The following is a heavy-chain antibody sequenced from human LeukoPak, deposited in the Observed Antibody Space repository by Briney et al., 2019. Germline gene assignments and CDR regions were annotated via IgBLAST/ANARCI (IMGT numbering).Heavy chain of an antibody. Sequence: ASVKVSCKASGYTFTSYDINWVRQATGQGLEWMGWMNPNSGNTGYAQKFQGRVTMTRNTSISTAFMELSSLRSEDTAIYYCARGGNRFGGFYFDYWGQGIRVIVSS. CDR1: GYTFTSYD. V-gene: IGHV1-8*01. CDR2: MNPNSGNT. D-gene: IGHD3-10*01. CDR3: ARGGNRFGGFYFDY. J-gene: IGHJ4*02.